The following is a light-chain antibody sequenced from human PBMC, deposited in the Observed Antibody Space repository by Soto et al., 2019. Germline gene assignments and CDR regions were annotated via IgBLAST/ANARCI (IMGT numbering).Light chain of an antibody. J-gene: IGLJ1*01. Sequence: QSALTQPASVSGSPGQSITISCTGTSSDVRGYNYVSWYQQHPGKAPKLMIYDVSNRPSGVSNRFSGSKSGNTASLTISGLQAADEADYYCSSYTSSSTLLYVFGTGTKVT. V-gene: IGLV2-14*01. CDR3: SSYTSSSTLLYV. CDR2: DVS. CDR1: SSDVRGYNY.